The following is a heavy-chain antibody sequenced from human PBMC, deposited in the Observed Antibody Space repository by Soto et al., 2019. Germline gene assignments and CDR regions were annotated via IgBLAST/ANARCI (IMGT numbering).Heavy chain of an antibody. CDR3: ARHQYYDFWSGYSNYYYYGMDV. CDR1: GGSISSSSYY. V-gene: IGHV4-39*01. CDR2: IYYSGST. Sequence: PSETLSLTCTVSGGSISSSSYYWGWIRQPPGKGLEWIGSIYYSGSTYYNPSLKSRVTISVDTSKNQFSLKLSSVTAADTAVYYCARHQYYDFWSGYSNYYYYGMDVWGQGTTVTVSS. J-gene: IGHJ6*02. D-gene: IGHD3-3*01.